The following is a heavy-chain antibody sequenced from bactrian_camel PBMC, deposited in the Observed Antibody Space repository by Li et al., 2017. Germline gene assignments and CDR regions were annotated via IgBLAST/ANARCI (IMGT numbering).Heavy chain of an antibody. CDR3: VRSLDYWIWDLGY. CDR1: THHPEATYC. D-gene: IGHD3*01. J-gene: IGHJ4*01. Sequence: VQLVESGGDSVQAGESLRLSCEASTHHPEATYCVGWFRQAPGKEREGVAAIDRAGGRIYADSAKGRFTISRDNAANALYLQMDSLKPEDTGVYYCVRSLDYWIWDLGYWGQGTQVTVS. V-gene: IGHV3S55*01. CDR2: IDRAGGR.